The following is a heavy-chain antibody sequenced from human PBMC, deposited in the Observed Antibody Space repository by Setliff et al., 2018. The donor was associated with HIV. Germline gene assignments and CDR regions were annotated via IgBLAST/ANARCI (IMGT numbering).Heavy chain of an antibody. CDR1: GGSFSSYH. V-gene: IGHV4-4*07. CDR2: IYTSGTP. Sequence: SETLSLTCTVSGGSFSSYHWSWIRHRAGKGLEWIGHIYTSGTPNYNPSLKSRVTMSVETSKNQFSLKLSSVTAADTAVYYCASGPHQYFHFYGMDVWGQGTTVTVSS. J-gene: IGHJ6*02. CDR3: ASGPHQYFHFYGMDV.